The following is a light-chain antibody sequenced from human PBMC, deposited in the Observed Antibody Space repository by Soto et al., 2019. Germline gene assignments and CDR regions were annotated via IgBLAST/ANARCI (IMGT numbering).Light chain of an antibody. Sequence: IVLTQSPATLSLSPVERATLSCRASQGVSRYLAWYQQKPGQAPRLPIYGASTRATGIPARFSGSGSGTDFTLTIRSLQSEDFAVYYCQQYNNWPPWTCGQGTKGDIK. CDR3: QQYNNWPPWT. J-gene: IGKJ1*01. CDR1: QGVSRY. CDR2: GAS. V-gene: IGKV3-15*01.